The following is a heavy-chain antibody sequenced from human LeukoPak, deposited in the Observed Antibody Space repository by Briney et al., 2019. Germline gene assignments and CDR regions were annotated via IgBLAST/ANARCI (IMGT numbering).Heavy chain of an antibody. CDR2: IYTSGSA. J-gene: IGHJ4*02. Sequence: KPSETLSLTCTVSGGSISSGSYYWSWIRQPAGKGLEWIGHIYTSGSANYNPSLKSRVTMSVDTSKNQFSLKLSSVTAADTAVYYCARVRESHDILTAYPPPFDYWGQGTLVTVSS. V-gene: IGHV4-61*09. D-gene: IGHD3-9*01. CDR1: GGSISSGSYY. CDR3: ARVRESHDILTAYPPPFDY.